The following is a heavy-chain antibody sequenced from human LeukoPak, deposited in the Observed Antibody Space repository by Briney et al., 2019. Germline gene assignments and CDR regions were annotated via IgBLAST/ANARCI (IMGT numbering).Heavy chain of an antibody. Sequence: SETLSLTCAVYGGSFSGYYWSWIRQPPGKGLEWIGEINHSGSTNYNPSLKSRVTISVDTSKNQFSLKLSSVTAADTAVYYCARAIVVVTPDAFDIWGQGTMVTVSS. CDR2: INHSGST. J-gene: IGHJ3*02. CDR3: ARAIVVVTPDAFDI. D-gene: IGHD2-21*02. CDR1: GGSFSGYY. V-gene: IGHV4-34*01.